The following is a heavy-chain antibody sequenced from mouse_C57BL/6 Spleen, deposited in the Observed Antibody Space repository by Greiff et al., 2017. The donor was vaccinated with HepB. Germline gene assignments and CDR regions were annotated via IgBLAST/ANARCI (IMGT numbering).Heavy chain of an antibody. CDR3: ARPINWDDYAMDY. D-gene: IGHD4-1*01. CDR1: GYTFTSYW. V-gene: IGHV1-59*01. CDR2: IDPSDSYT. Sequence: QVQLKQPGAELVRPGTSVKLSCKASGYTFTSYWMHWVKQRPGQGLEWIGVIDPSDSYTNYNQKFKGKATLTVDTSSSTAYMQLSSLTSEDSAVYYCARPINWDDYAMDYWGQGTSVTVSS. J-gene: IGHJ4*01.